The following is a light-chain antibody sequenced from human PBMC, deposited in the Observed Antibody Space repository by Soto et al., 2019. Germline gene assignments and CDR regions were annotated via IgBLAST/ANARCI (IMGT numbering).Light chain of an antibody. CDR3: ETWANNIWV. CDR2: LEGTGRY. J-gene: IGLJ3*02. V-gene: IGLV4-60*03. CDR1: SGYVSYI. Sequence: QSVLTQSSSASASLGSSVKLTCTLNSGYVSYIVAWHQLKPGKAPRYLMKLEGTGRYNKGSGVPDRFSGSSSGPDRYLIISNLQSEDQADYSCETWANNIWVFGGGTKLTVL.